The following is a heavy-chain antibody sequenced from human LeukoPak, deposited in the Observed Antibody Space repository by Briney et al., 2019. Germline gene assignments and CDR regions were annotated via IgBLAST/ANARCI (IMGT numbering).Heavy chain of an antibody. V-gene: IGHV3-30-3*01. CDR1: GFTFSGYF. J-gene: IGHJ6*02. CDR3: ARDRPGGGINGMDV. CDR2: ISSDGNTK. Sequence: GGSLRLSCAASGFTFSGYFMHWVRQAPGKGLEWVAIISSDGNTKYYADSVKGRFTISRGNSRNTLYLQMNSLTVEDTAVYYCARDRPGGGINGMDVWGQGTTVTVSS. D-gene: IGHD3-16*01.